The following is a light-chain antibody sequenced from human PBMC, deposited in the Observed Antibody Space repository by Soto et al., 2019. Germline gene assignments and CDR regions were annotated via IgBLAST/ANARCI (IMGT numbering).Light chain of an antibody. J-gene: IGKJ5*01. CDR1: QSVSSSY. CDR2: GAS. CDR3: QQRFAWVT. Sequence: EIVLTQSPCTLSLSPGERATLSCRASQSVSSSYLAWYQQKPGQAPRLLIYGASSRATGIPDRFSGSGSGTDFTLTISRLEPEDFAVYYCQQRFAWVTFGQGTRLEIK. V-gene: IGKV3-20*01.